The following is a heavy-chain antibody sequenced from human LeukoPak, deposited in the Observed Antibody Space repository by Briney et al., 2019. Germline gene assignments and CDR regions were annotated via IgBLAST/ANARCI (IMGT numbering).Heavy chain of an antibody. D-gene: IGHD3-22*01. V-gene: IGHV4-30-4*01. CDR2: IYYSGST. CDR3: ARHLYDSSGYFPD. CDR1: GGSISSGDYY. Sequence: SQTLSLTCTVSGGSISSGDYYWSWIRQPPGKGLEWIGYIYYSGSTYYNPSLKSRVTISVDTSKNQFSLKLSSVTAADTAVYYCARHLYDSSGYFPDWGQGTLVTVSS. J-gene: IGHJ4*02.